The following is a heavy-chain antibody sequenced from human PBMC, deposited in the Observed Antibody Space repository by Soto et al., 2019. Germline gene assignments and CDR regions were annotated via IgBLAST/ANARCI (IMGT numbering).Heavy chain of an antibody. V-gene: IGHV1-2*02. CDR2: INPNSGGT. D-gene: IGHD6-19*01. CDR3: ARNSVAVAGTVDY. CDR1: GYTFTSYY. Sequence: ASVKVSCKASGYTFTSYYMHWVRQAPGQGLEWMGWINPNSGGTNYAQKFQGRVTMTRDTSISTAYMELSRLRSDDTAVYYCARNSVAVAGTVDYWGQGTLVTVSS. J-gene: IGHJ4*02.